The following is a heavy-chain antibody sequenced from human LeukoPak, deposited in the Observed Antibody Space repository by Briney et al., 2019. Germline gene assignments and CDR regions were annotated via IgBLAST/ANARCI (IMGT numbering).Heavy chain of an antibody. CDR1: GGTFSSYA. J-gene: IGHJ6*02. V-gene: IGHV1-69*13. D-gene: IGHD2-2*02. CDR3: ARSLEYCSSTSCYMSYYYYGMDV. CDR2: IIPIFGTA. Sequence: EASVKVSCKASGGTFSSYAISWVRQAPGQGLEWMGGIIPIFGTANYAQKFQGRVTITADESTSTAYMELSSLRSEDTAVYYCARSLEYCSSTSCYMSYYYYGMDVWGQGTTVTVSS.